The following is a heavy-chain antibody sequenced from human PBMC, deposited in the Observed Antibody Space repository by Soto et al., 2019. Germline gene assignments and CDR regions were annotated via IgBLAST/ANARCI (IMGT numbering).Heavy chain of an antibody. CDR1: GYSFTSYW. J-gene: IGHJ3*02. CDR3: ARQGSSSSSWGAFDI. V-gene: IGHV5-10-1*01. CDR2: IDPSDSYT. D-gene: IGHD6-13*01. Sequence: PGESLKISCKGSGYSFTSYWISWVRQMPGKGLEWMGRIDPSDSYTNYSPSFPGHVTISADMSISTAYLQWSSLKASDTAMYYCARQGSSSSSWGAFDIWGQGTMVTVSS.